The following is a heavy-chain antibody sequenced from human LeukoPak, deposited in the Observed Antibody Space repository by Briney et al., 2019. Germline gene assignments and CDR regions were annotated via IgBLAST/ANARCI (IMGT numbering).Heavy chain of an antibody. CDR3: AKDGESGIDY. V-gene: IGHV3-23*01. J-gene: IGHJ4*02. CDR2: MSGSGITT. Sequence: GGSLRLSCAASGFTFSSHGMSWVRQAPGKGLEWVSAMSGSGITTYYADSVKGRFTISRDNSKNTLYLQMNSLRAEDTAVYYCAKDGESGIDYWGQGTLVTVSS. D-gene: IGHD3-10*01. CDR1: GFTFSSHG.